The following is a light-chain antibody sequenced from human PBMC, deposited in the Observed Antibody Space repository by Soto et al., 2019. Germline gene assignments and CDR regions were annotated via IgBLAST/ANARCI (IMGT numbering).Light chain of an antibody. Sequence: QSVLTQPASVSGSPGQSNTISCTGTSSDVGGSNYVSWYQQHPGKAPKLMIYDVNNRPSGISNRFSGSKSGNTASLTISGLQAEDEADYYCSSYRSGSTLVFGGGTKLTVL. J-gene: IGLJ2*01. CDR1: SSDVGGSNY. CDR2: DVN. CDR3: SSYRSGSTLV. V-gene: IGLV2-14*01.